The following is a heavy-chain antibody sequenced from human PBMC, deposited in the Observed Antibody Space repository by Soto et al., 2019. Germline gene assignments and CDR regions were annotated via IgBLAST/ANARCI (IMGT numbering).Heavy chain of an antibody. CDR2: ISGSGGST. V-gene: IGHV3-23*01. D-gene: IGHD3-22*01. Sequence: SGGSLRLSCAASGFTFSSYAMSWVRQAPGKGLEWVSAISGSGGSTYYADSVKGRFTISRDNSKNTLYLQMNSLRAEDTAVYYCAKEYDSSGYYTPYDYWGQGTLVTVSS. J-gene: IGHJ4*02. CDR1: GFTFSSYA. CDR3: AKEYDSSGYYTPYDY.